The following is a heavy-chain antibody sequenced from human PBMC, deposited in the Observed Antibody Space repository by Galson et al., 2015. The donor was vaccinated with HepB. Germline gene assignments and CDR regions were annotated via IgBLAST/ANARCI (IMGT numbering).Heavy chain of an antibody. CDR1: GFSLSTSGKD. V-gene: IGHV2-5*02. CDR3: AHRGGDYFDY. CDR2: IYWDDDK. J-gene: IGHJ4*02. Sequence: PALVKPTQTLTLTCTFSGFSLSTSGKDVGWLRQPPGKALEWLALIYWDDDKRYSPSLKSRLTITKDTPKNQVVLIMTNMDPVDTATYYCAHRGGDYFDYWGQGTLVTVSS. D-gene: IGHD3-16*01.